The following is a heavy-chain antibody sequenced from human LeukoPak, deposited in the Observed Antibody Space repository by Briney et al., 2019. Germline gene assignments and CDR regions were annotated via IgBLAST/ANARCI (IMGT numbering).Heavy chain of an antibody. CDR3: ARGLQDYDILTGYPR. J-gene: IGHJ4*02. V-gene: IGHV4-34*01. CDR1: GGSFSGYY. Sequence: PSETLPLTCAVYGGSFSGYYWSWIRQPPGKGLEWIGEINHSGSTNYNPSLKSRVTISVDTSKNQFSLKLSSVTAADTAVYYCARGLQDYDILTGYPRWGQGTLVTVSS. CDR2: INHSGST. D-gene: IGHD3-9*01.